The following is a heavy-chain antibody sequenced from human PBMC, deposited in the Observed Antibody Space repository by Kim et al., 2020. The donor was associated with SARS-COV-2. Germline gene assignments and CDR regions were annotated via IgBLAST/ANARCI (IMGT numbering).Heavy chain of an antibody. CDR3: ARGGQPDYYYGADV. Sequence: GGSLSLSCVASGFTFSSFDMNWVRQAPGKGLEWIAYISGRGSNIHYADSVKGRFTVSRDNSKNSVFLRMNGLRSDDTAVFYCARGGQPDYYYGADVWGQGTTVTVSS. CDR1: GFTFSSFD. J-gene: IGHJ6*02. D-gene: IGHD1-1*01. V-gene: IGHV3-21*05. CDR2: ISGRGSNI.